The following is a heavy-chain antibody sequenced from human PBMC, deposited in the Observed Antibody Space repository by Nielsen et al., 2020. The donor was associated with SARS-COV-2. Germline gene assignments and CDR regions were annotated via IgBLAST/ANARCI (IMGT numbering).Heavy chain of an antibody. J-gene: IGHJ5*02. CDR2: INPNSGGT. Sequence: ASVKVSCKASGYTFTGYYMHWVRQAPGQGLEWMGWINPNSGGTNYAQKFQGRVTMTRDTSISTAYMELSRLRSDDMAVYYCARSYSSGWYWFDPWGQGTLVTVSS. D-gene: IGHD6-19*01. V-gene: IGHV1-2*02. CDR1: GYTFTGYY. CDR3: ARSYSSGWYWFDP.